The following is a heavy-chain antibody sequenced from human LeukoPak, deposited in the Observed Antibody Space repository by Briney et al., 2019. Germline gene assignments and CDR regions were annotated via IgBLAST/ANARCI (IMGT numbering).Heavy chain of an antibody. CDR2: IASSGTYT. J-gene: IGHJ6*03. CDR1: GFTFSSYS. Sequence: GGSLRLSCAASGFTFSSYSMNWVRQAPGKAMEWVSSIASSGTYTFYADSVKGRFTISRDNAKNSLYLQMDSLGPEDTAVYYCARDPYSGNYGTYYYYYMDVWGKGTTVTISS. D-gene: IGHD1-26*01. V-gene: IGHV3-21*01. CDR3: ARDPYSGNYGTYYYYYMDV.